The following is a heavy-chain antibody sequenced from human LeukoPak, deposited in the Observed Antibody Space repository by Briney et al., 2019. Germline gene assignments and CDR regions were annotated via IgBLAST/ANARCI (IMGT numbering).Heavy chain of an antibody. J-gene: IGHJ6*02. V-gene: IGHV4-59*01. Sequence: SETLSLTCTVSGGSISSYYWSWIRQPPGKGLEWIGYIYYSGSTNYNSSLKSRVTISVDTSKNQFSLKLSSVTAADTAVYYCARANWNYGFLNYYYGMDVWGQGTTVTVSS. CDR1: GGSISSYY. CDR3: ARANWNYGFLNYYYGMDV. CDR2: IYYSGST. D-gene: IGHD1-7*01.